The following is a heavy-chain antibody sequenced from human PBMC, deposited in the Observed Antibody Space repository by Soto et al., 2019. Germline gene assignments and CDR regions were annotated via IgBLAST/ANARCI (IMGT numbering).Heavy chain of an antibody. J-gene: IGHJ4*02. CDR1: GFTLSSYA. Sequence: GGSLRLSCAASGFTLSSYAMSWVRQAPGKGLEWVSAISGSGGSTYYADSVKGRFTISRDNSKNTLYLQMNSLRAEDTAVYYCAKPPGYCSGGSCYWGQGTLVTVSS. D-gene: IGHD2-15*01. CDR3: AKPPGYCSGGSCY. CDR2: ISGSGGST. V-gene: IGHV3-23*01.